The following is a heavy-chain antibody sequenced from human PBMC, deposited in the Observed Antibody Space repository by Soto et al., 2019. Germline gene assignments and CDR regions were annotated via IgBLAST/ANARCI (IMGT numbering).Heavy chain of an antibody. V-gene: IGHV3-64*01. D-gene: IGHD3-10*01. CDR3: VRRVSGHYDY. J-gene: IGHJ4*02. Sequence: EVQLAESGGGMVQPGGSLRLSCVASGFTFSSYDMHWVRQAPGKGLEYVSSISSNGGTTYYGNSVKGRFTISRDNSKNTLYLQMGSLRAEDMAVYYCVRRVSGHYDYWGEGTLVTVSS. CDR2: ISSNGGTT. CDR1: GFTFSSYD.